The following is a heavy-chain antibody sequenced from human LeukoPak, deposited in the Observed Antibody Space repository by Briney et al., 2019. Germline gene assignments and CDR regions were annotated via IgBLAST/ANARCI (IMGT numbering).Heavy chain of an antibody. V-gene: IGHV5-51*01. CDR2: IYPSDSDT. D-gene: IGHD3-16*02. CDR1: GYRFTSYW. J-gene: IGHJ3*02. Sequence: GESLKISCKGSGYRFTSYWIGWVRQMPGKGPEWMGIIYPSDSDTRNSPSFQGQVTISVDKSISTAYLQWSSLKASDTAMYYCARQIACDYVWGSYRRSPNDAFDIWGPGTMVTVSS. CDR3: ARQIACDYVWGSYRRSPNDAFDI.